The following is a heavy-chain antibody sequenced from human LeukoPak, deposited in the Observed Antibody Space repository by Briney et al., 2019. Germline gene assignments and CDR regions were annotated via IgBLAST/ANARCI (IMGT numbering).Heavy chain of an antibody. Sequence: SETLSLTCTVSGYSISSGYYWGWIRQPPGKGLEWIGSIYHSGSTYYSPSLKSRVTISVDTSKNQFSLNLTSVTAADSAVYYCARVSWFPGTSYYYMDVWGKGTTVTVSS. V-gene: IGHV4-38-2*02. CDR3: ARVSWFPGTSYYYMDV. J-gene: IGHJ6*03. D-gene: IGHD1-1*01. CDR2: IYHSGST. CDR1: GYSISSGYY.